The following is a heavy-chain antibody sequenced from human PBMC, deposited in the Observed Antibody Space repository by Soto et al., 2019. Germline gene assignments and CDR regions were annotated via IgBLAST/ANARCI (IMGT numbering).Heavy chain of an antibody. Sequence: SETLSLTCAVYGGSFSGYYWSWIRQPPGKGLEWIGEINHSGSTNYNPSLKSRVTISVDTSKNQFSLKLSSVTAADTAVYYCARARRGYYGSGSYYKFENWFDPWGQGTQVTVSS. CDR2: INHSGST. J-gene: IGHJ5*02. CDR1: GGSFSGYY. CDR3: ARARRGYYGSGSYYKFENWFDP. V-gene: IGHV4-34*01. D-gene: IGHD3-10*01.